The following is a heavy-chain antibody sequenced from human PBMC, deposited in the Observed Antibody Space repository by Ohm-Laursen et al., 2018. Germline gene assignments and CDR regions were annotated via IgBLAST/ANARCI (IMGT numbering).Heavy chain of an antibody. Sequence: GSLRLSCAASGFTFSSYSMNWVRQAPGKGLAWVSSISSTSSYIYYADSVKGRFTISRDNAKNSLYLQMNSLRAEDTAVYYCARDSSSAYCGGDCYSPLYYFDYWGQGTLVTVSS. CDR3: ARDSSSAYCGGDCYSPLYYFDY. V-gene: IGHV3-21*01. CDR2: ISSTSSYI. CDR1: GFTFSSYS. J-gene: IGHJ4*02. D-gene: IGHD2-21*02.